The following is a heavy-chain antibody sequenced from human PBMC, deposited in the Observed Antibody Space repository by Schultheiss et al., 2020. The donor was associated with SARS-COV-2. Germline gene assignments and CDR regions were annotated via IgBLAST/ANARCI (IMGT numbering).Heavy chain of an antibody. CDR3: AKDRVDTAMVFDYAEYFQH. CDR2: IKSKTDGGTT. Sequence: GESLKISCAASGFTFSNAWMSWVRQAPGKGLEWVGRIKSKTDGGTTDYAAPVKGRFTISRDDSKNTLYLQMNSLRAEDTAVYYCAKDRVDTAMVFDYAEYFQHWGQGTLVTVSS. D-gene: IGHD5-18*01. CDR1: GFTFSNAW. V-gene: IGHV3-15*01. J-gene: IGHJ1*01.